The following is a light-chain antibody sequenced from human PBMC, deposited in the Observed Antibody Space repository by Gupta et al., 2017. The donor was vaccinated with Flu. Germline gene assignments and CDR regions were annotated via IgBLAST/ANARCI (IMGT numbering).Light chain of an antibody. CDR1: QSVSDN. CDR3: QQYNNWPGA. J-gene: IGKJ4*01. V-gene: IGKV3-15*01. CDR2: GAS. Sequence: GERATRFCSASQSVSDNLAWYQHKPGQAPSLLIHGASTRATGIPARFSGGGSGTEFTLTISSLQSEDFAVYYCQQYNNWPGAFGGGTKVEIK.